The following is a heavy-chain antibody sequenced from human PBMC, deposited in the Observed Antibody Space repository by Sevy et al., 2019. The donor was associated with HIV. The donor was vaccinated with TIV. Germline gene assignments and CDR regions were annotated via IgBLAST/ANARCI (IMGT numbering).Heavy chain of an antibody. V-gene: IGHV1-2*02. J-gene: IGHJ4*01. Sequence: ASVKVSCKASGRTFTGYYIHWVRQAPGQGLERMGWINANSGGTNYAQKFQDRVTMTSDTSISTVYMDLSRLRSDDTAVYFCTRSGYYYGFDYWGHGTLVTVSS. CDR2: INANSGGT. D-gene: IGHD3-22*01. CDR1: GRTFTGYY. CDR3: TRSGYYYGFDY.